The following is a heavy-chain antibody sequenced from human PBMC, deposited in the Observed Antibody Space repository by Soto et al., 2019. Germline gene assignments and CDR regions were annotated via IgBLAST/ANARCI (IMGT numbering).Heavy chain of an antibody. CDR2: FDPEDGET. D-gene: IGHD2-8*01. V-gene: IGHV1-24*01. Sequence: ASVKVSCKVSGYTLTELSMHWVLQAPGKGLEWMGGFDPEDGETIYAQKFQGRVTMTEDTSTDTAYMELSSLRSEDTAVYYCATSRCEFTYYYYGMDVWGQGTTGTVSS. J-gene: IGHJ6*02. CDR1: GYTLTELS. CDR3: ATSRCEFTYYYYGMDV.